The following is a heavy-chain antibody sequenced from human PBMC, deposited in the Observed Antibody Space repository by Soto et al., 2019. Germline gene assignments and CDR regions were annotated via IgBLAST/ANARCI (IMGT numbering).Heavy chain of an antibody. Sequence: SETLSLTCTVSGGSVSSGRYHWSWIWQPPGKGLEWLGYIYYSGSTNYNPSLKSRVTISVDTSKNQFSLKLSSVTAADTAVYYCARDRSSSWSRDGYYGMDVWGQGTTVTVSS. CDR3: ARDRSSSWSRDGYYGMDV. D-gene: IGHD6-13*01. CDR2: IYYSGST. V-gene: IGHV4-61*01. CDR1: GGSVSSGRYH. J-gene: IGHJ6*02.